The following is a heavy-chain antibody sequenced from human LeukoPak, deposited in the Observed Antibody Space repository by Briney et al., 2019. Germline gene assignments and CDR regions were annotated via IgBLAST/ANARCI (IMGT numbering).Heavy chain of an antibody. D-gene: IGHD2-15*01. CDR1: GGSISSGDYY. Sequence: SQTLSLTCTVSGGSISSGDYYWSWIRQPPGKGLEWIGYIYYSGSTYYNPSLKSRVTISVDTSKNQFSLKLSSVTAADTAVYYCARDFTGYCSGGSCYYYGMDVWGQGTTVTVSS. V-gene: IGHV4-30-4*01. CDR2: IYYSGST. CDR3: ARDFTGYCSGGSCYYYGMDV. J-gene: IGHJ6*02.